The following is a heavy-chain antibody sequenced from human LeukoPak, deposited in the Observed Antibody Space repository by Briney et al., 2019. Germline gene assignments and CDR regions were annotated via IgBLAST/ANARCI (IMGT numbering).Heavy chain of an antibody. D-gene: IGHD6-19*01. CDR2: LYYSGIT. CDR1: GGSISSSSYY. Sequence: SETLSLTCTVSGGSISSSSYYWGWIRQSPGKGLEWIGSLYYSGITYYNPSLKSRVTMSVDTSKNQFSLKLSSVTAVDTAVYYCARETPRIAVAGTGIDYWGQGTLVTVSS. V-gene: IGHV4-39*02. J-gene: IGHJ4*02. CDR3: ARETPRIAVAGTGIDY.